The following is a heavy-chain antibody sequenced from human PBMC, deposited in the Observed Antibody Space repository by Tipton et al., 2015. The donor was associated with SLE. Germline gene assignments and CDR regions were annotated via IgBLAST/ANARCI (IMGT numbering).Heavy chain of an antibody. CDR2: ISGGTP. CDR1: EFTFSSQT. J-gene: IGHJ3*02. D-gene: IGHD3-10*01. Sequence: LSLTCAASEFTFSSQTNHWVRQAPGKGLEWISSISGGTPFYADSVKGRFTISRDNSKNMLYLEMNSLRAEDTAVYYCARRNSESGAFDMWGQGTLVTVSS. V-gene: IGHV3-23*01. CDR3: ARRNSESGAFDM.